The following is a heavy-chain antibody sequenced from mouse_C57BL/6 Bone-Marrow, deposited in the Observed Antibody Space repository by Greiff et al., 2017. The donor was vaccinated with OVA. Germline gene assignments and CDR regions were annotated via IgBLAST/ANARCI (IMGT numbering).Heavy chain of an antibody. Sequence: EVQLQQSGTVLARPGASVKMSCKTSGYTFTSYWMHWVKQRPGQGLEWIGAIYPGNSDTSYNQKFKGKAKLTAVTSASTAYMELSSLTNEDSAVYYCTRRTTVVPYYFDYWGQGTTLTVSS. CDR2: IYPGNSDT. CDR1: GYTFTSYW. J-gene: IGHJ2*01. V-gene: IGHV1-5*01. D-gene: IGHD1-1*01. CDR3: TRRTTVVPYYFDY.